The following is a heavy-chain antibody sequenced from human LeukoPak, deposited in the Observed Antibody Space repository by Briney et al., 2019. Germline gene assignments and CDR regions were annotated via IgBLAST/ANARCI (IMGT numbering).Heavy chain of an antibody. V-gene: IGHV4-4*08. CDR2: IHNSGRT. CDR1: GGSVSSYY. Sequence: SETLSLTCSVSGGSVSSYYWSWIRQSPGKGLEWIGYIHNSGRTNYNPSLKSRVTGFVDTSKNQVSLRLSSVTAADTAVYYCARLYEEVYYFYYCCQGTLVTVSS. J-gene: IGHJ4*02. D-gene: IGHD3-10*01. CDR3: ARLYEEVYYFYY.